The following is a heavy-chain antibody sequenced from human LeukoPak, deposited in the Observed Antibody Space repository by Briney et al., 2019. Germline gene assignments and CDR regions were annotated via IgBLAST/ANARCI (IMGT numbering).Heavy chain of an antibody. CDR1: GGTFSSYA. CDR2: IIPNLGIA. Sequence: SVKVSCKASGGTFSSYAISWVRQAPGQGLEWMGRIIPNLGIANYAQKFQGRVTITADKSTSTAYMELSSLRSEDTAVYYCARVGRITMVRGVIMNNDAFDIWGQGTMVTVSS. D-gene: IGHD3-10*01. V-gene: IGHV1-69*04. CDR3: ARVGRITMVRGVIMNNDAFDI. J-gene: IGHJ3*02.